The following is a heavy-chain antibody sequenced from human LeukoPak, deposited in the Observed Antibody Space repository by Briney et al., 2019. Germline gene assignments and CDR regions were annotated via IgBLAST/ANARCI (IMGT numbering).Heavy chain of an antibody. CDR3: ARRGYSSGSNWFDP. V-gene: IGHV4-59*08. Sequence: SETLSLTCTVSGGSINSYYWSWIRQPPGKGLEWIGYIYYIGTTNYNPSLRGRATISVDTSNNQFYLKLSSVTAADTAVYYCARRGYSSGSNWFDPWGQGTLVTVSS. CDR1: GGSINSYY. CDR2: IYYIGTT. D-gene: IGHD6-19*01. J-gene: IGHJ5*02.